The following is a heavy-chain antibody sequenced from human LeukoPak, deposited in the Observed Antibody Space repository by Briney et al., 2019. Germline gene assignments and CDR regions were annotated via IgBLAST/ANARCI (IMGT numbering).Heavy chain of an antibody. J-gene: IGHJ3*02. D-gene: IGHD6-19*01. V-gene: IGHV3-48*03. Sequence: GGSLRLSCAASGFTFSDYEMNWVRQAPGKGLEWVSHVSTNGDVIYYANSVKGRFTISRDNAKNTLYLQMNSLRAEDTAVYYCASPSGWYSPDAFDIWGQGTMVTVSS. CDR1: GFTFSDYE. CDR3: ASPSGWYSPDAFDI. CDR2: VSTNGDVI.